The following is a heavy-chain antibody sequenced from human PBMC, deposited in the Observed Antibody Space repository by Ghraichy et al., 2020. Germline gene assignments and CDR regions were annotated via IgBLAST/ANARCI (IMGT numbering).Heavy chain of an antibody. D-gene: IGHD6-13*01. J-gene: IGHJ4*02. CDR2: INHSGST. CDR3: ARGPYSSSWQRSFDY. Sequence: SETLSLTCAVYGGSFSGYYWSWIRQPPGKGLEWIGEINHSGSTNYNPSLKSRVTISVDTSKNRFSLKLSSVTAADTAVYYCARGPYSSSWQRSFDYWGQGTLVTVSS. V-gene: IGHV4-34*01. CDR1: GGSFSGYY.